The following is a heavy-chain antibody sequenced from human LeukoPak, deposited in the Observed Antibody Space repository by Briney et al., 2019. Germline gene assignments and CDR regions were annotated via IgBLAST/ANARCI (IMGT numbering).Heavy chain of an antibody. CDR3: ARAIAAAGNLPLDY. J-gene: IGHJ4*02. CDR1: GYTFTGYY. V-gene: IGHV1-2*02. CDR2: INPNSGGT. Sequence: ASVKVSCKASGYTFTGYYMHWVRQAPGQGLEWMGWINPNSGGTNYAQKFQGRVTMTRDTSISTAYMELSRLRSDDTAVYYCARAIAAAGNLPLDYWGQGILVTVSS. D-gene: IGHD6-13*01.